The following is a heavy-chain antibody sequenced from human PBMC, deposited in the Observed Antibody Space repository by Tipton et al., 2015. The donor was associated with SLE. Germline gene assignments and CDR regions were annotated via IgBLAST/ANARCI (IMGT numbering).Heavy chain of an antibody. CDR1: GVSISTSRYY. V-gene: IGHV4-39*07. CDR3: ARGSDGEYVRYFDV. D-gene: IGHD4-17*01. Sequence: TLSLTCSVSGVSISTSRYYWGWIRQSPGKGLEWIGSIYHSGSTNYNPSLKSRVTISVDTSKNQISLKLTSLTAADTAVYYCARGSDGEYVRYFDVWGPGTLVTVSS. CDR2: IYHSGST. J-gene: IGHJ2*01.